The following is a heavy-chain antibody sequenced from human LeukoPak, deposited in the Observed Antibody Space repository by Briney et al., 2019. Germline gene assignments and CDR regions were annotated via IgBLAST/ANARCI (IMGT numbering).Heavy chain of an antibody. CDR2: INPNSGDT. Sequence: ASVKVSCKASGYTFTEYYMHWVRQAPGQGLEWMGWINPNSGDTNYAQKFQGRVTMTRDTSISTAYMELSRLRSDDTAVYYCAREKWEVLGGGGHFDYWGQGTLVTVSS. V-gene: IGHV1-2*02. CDR3: AREKWEVLGGGGHFDY. J-gene: IGHJ4*02. D-gene: IGHD1-26*01. CDR1: GYTFTEYY.